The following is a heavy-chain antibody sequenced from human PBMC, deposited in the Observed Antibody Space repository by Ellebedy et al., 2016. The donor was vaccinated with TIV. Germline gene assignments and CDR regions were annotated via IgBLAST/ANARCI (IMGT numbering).Heavy chain of an antibody. D-gene: IGHD3-10*01. J-gene: IGHJ4*02. CDR1: GFTFTPYW. CDR3: ATDQAGGSGIDY. V-gene: IGHV3-74*01. Sequence: PGGSLRLSCAASGFTFTPYWLHWVRQAPGKGLVWVARINGDGSNIGYADSVKGRFSISRDNAKSTLYLQMNTLRAEDTAVYYCATDQAGGSGIDYWGQGTLVTVSS. CDR2: INGDGSNI.